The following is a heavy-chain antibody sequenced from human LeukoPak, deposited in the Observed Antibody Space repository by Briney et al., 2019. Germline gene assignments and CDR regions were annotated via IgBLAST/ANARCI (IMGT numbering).Heavy chain of an antibody. CDR2: MYASGST. Sequence: SETLSLTCVVSGGSITSHYWNWIRQSAGKGLEWIGRMYASGSTKYNPSLKSRVTISLDRSKTQFSLRLTSVTAADTATYYCARGGSSWFVDTFDIWGQGILVTVSS. J-gene: IGHJ3*02. V-gene: IGHV4-4*07. CDR3: ARGGSSWFVDTFDI. D-gene: IGHD6-13*01. CDR1: GGSITSHY.